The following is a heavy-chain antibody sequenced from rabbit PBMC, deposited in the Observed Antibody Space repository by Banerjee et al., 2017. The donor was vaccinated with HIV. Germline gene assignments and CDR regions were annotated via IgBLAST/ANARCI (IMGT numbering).Heavy chain of an antibody. J-gene: IGHJ4*01. CDR3: ARHTYGYADVADALNL. CDR2: IDAGSSGST. CDR1: GFSFSSNYW. D-gene: IGHD6-1*01. Sequence: QEQLEESGGDLVKPEGSLTLTCTASGFSFSSNYWMCWVRQAPGKGLEWIACIDAGSSGSTYYASWAKGRLTISKTSSTTVTLQMTSLTAADTATYFCARHTYGYADVADALNLWGPGTLVTVS. V-gene: IGHV1S45*01.